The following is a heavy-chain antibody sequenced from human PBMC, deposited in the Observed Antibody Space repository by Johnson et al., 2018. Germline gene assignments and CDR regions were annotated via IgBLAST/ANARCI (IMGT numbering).Heavy chain of an antibody. CDR2: FNLEDGET. CDR3: VTGTRWEMILFDW. CDR1: GYSLSHLH. D-gene: IGHD1-26*01. Sequence: QVQLGQSGAEVRKHGASVTVSCKVSGYSLSHLHMHWVRQAPGKGFEWMGGFNLEDGETISAQRFQDRVTLSGDTSTDTAHMELSGLRSEDTAVYFCVTGTRWEMILFDWWGQGTQVTVSS. J-gene: IGHJ4*02. V-gene: IGHV1-24*01.